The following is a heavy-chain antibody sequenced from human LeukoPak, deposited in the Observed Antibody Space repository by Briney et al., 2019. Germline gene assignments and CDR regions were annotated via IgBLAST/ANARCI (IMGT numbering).Heavy chain of an antibody. CDR2: IIGSSGDT. D-gene: IGHD3-10*01. V-gene: IGHV3-23*01. J-gene: IGHJ4*02. CDR3: ARARGSGSPFDY. Sequence: GGSLRLSCVASGFTFSSFAMSWVRQAPGKGLEWVSLIIGSSGDTFYADSVKGRFTISRDNSKNTLYLQMNSLRAEDTAVYYCARARGSGSPFDYWGQGTLVTVSS. CDR1: GFTFSSFA.